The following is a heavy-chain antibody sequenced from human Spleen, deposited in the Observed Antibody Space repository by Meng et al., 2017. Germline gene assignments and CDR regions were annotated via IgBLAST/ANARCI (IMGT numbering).Heavy chain of an antibody. CDR3: ARDEDISAAGKLFGDY. D-gene: IGHD6-13*01. CDR2: ISAYNGNT. J-gene: IGHJ4*02. V-gene: IGHV1-18*01. Sequence: ASVKVSCKTSGYTFTNYGISWVRQAPGQGLEWMGWISAYNGNTNYAQNLQGRVTMTTDTSTSTAYMELRSLRSDDTAVYYCARDEDISAAGKLFGDYWGQGTLVTVSS. CDR1: GYTFTNYG.